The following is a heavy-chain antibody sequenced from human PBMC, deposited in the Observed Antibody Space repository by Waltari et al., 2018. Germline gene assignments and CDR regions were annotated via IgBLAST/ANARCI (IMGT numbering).Heavy chain of an antibody. J-gene: IGHJ4*02. D-gene: IGHD5-18*01. V-gene: IGHV3-23*01. Sequence: EVQVLESGGGLVQPGGCLRLPCGASGFIFNTYALNWVRQAPGKGLEWVSGINGYGDKTYYADSVKGRFTLSRDNSRNTLSLQMNSLRAEDTAVYYCAKAHFYDTSGYIENWGQGTLVTVSS. CDR3: AKAHFYDTSGYIEN. CDR1: GFIFNTYA. CDR2: INGYGDKT.